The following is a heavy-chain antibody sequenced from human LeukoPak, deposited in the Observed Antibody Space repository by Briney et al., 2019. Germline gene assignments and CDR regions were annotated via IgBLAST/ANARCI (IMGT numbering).Heavy chain of an antibody. CDR2: ISYTGSS. J-gene: IGHJ4*02. D-gene: IGHD2-15*01. CDR1: GASVSTTSCL. Sequence: SETLSLTCVVSGASVSTTSCLWGWVRQTPGKGLEWIGSISYTGSSYYNPSLNSRVTMSLDPAKNHFSLRMTSLTAADTAVYYCVRDPGVGGSWPLDFWGPGTVVIVSS. V-gene: IGHV4-39*07. CDR3: VRDPGVGGSWPLDF.